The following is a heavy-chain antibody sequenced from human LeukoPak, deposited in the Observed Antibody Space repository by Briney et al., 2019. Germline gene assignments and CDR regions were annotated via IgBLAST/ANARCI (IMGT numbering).Heavy chain of an antibody. CDR1: GSTSSSYA. Sequence: GGSLRLSCAASGSTSSSYAMTWVRQAPGKGLEWVSALSGSGGSTNYADSVKGRFTISRDNSKNTLYLQMNSLRAEDTAVYYCAKVRGSSGYSYYFDYWGQGTLVTVSS. V-gene: IGHV3-23*01. D-gene: IGHD3-22*01. CDR2: LSGSGGST. CDR3: AKVRGSSGYSYYFDY. J-gene: IGHJ4*02.